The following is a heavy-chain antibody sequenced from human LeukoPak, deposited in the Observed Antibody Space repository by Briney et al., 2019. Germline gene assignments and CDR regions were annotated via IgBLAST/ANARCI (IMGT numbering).Heavy chain of an antibody. CDR2: IYPGDSDT. V-gene: IGHV5-51*01. Sequence: GESLKISCKGSGYSFTSYWIGWVRQMPGKGLDLMGIIYPGDSDTRYSPSFQGQVTISADKSISTAYLQWSSLKASDTAMYYCARLCYYDSSGYSALDYWGQGTLVTVSS. J-gene: IGHJ4*02. CDR1: GYSFTSYW. CDR3: ARLCYYDSSGYSALDY. D-gene: IGHD3-22*01.